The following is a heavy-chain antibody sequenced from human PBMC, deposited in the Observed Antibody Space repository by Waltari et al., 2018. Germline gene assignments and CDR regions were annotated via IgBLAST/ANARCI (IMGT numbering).Heavy chain of an antibody. Sequence: QVQLQESGPGLVKPSETLSLTCTVSGGSVSSASYFWSWIRQPPGKGLECIAYNTSYNPSLKSRVTISVDTSKNQLSLKLSSVTAADTAIYYCARVGNYEGWFWGQGIPVTVSS. V-gene: IGHV4-61*01. CDR3: ARVGNYEGWF. D-gene: IGHD1-7*01. J-gene: IGHJ4*02. CDR2: NT. CDR1: GGSVSSASYF.